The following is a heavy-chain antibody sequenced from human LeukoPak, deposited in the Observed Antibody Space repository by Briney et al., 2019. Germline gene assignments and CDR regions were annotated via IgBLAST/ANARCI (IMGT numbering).Heavy chain of an antibody. V-gene: IGHV4-34*01. Sequence: SETLSLTCAVYGGSFSGYYWSWIRQPPGKGLEWIGEINHSGSTNYNPSLKSRVTISVDTSKDQFSLKLSSVTAADTAVYYCARGTDYWGQGTLVTVSS. J-gene: IGHJ4*02. CDR2: INHSGST. CDR1: GGSFSGYY. CDR3: ARGTDY.